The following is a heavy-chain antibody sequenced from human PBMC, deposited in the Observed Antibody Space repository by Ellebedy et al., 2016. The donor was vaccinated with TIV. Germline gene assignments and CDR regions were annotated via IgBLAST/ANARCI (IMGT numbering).Heavy chain of an antibody. V-gene: IGHV1-8*01. J-gene: IGHJ4*02. D-gene: IGHD7-27*01. CDR2: MDPNNGHT. Sequence: ASVKVSXXASGYTFTTYDINWVRQATGQGLEWMGWMDPNNGHTGYAQKFQGRVTMTRDTSTSTAYMELSSLTSEDTAVYYCARNPSKTGDFDNWGQGTLVTVSS. CDR1: GYTFTTYD. CDR3: ARNPSKTGDFDN.